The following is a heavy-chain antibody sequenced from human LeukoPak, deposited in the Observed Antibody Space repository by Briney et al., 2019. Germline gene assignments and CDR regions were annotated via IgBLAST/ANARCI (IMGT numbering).Heavy chain of an antibody. J-gene: IGHJ6*03. D-gene: IGHD1-1*01. V-gene: IGHV4-38-2*02. CDR1: GYSISSGYY. CDR2: TFYNGRT. Sequence: SETLSLTCTVSGYSISSGYYWGWIRQPPGKGLEWIGSTFYNGRTYYKPSLKSRVTISVDTSKNQFSLKLNSVTAADTAVYYCARAPRGKIGTYYMDLWGKGTTVTISS. CDR3: ARAPRGKIGTYYMDL.